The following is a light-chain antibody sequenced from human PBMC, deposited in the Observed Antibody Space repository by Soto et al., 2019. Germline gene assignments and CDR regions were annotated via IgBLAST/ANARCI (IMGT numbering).Light chain of an antibody. CDR2: GNN. Sequence: QSVLTQPPSVSGAPGQRVTISCTGSSSNVGAGYDVHWYQQVPGTAPKLLIYGNNNRPSGVPDRFSGSRSGTSASLAIKGLQAEDEADYYCQSYDSSLTGYVFGTGTKLTVL. J-gene: IGLJ1*01. CDR1: SSNVGAGYD. CDR3: QSYDSSLTGYV. V-gene: IGLV1-40*01.